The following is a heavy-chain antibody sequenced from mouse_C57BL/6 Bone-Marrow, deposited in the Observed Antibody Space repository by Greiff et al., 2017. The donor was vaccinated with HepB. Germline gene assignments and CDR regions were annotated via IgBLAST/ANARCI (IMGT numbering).Heavy chain of an antibody. CDR2: ISYSGST. D-gene: IGHD2-3*01. CDR1: GYSITSGYD. CDR3: ARDHDGYPAWFAY. Sequence: VQLKESGPGMVKPSQSLSLTCTVTGYSITSGYDWHWIRHFPGNKLEWMGYISYSGSTNYNPSLKSRISITHDTSKNHFFLKLNSVTTEDTATYYCARDHDGYPAWFAYWGQGTLVTVSA. J-gene: IGHJ3*01. V-gene: IGHV3-1*01.